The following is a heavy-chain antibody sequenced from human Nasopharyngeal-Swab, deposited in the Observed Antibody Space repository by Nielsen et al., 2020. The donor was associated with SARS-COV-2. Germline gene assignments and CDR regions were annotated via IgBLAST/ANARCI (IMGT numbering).Heavy chain of an antibody. J-gene: IGHJ5*02. V-gene: IGHV1-2*06. CDR2: INPNSGGT. Sequence: SVKVSCKASGYTFTGYYMHWVRQAPGQGLEWMGRINPNSGGTNYAQKFQGRVTMTKDTSISTAYMELSRLRSDDTAVYYCARVLYSSGGWFDPWGRGTLVTVSS. CDR1: GYTFTGYY. CDR3: ARVLYSSGGWFDP. D-gene: IGHD6-19*01.